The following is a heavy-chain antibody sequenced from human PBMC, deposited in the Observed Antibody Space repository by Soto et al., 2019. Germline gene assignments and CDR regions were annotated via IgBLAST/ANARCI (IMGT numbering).Heavy chain of an antibody. CDR2: IYYSGST. CDR3: ARDLDYWRAFDI. Sequence: SETLSLTCTVSGGSISSYYWSWIRQPPGKGLEWIGYIYYSGSTNYNPSLKSRVTISVDTSKNQFSLKLSSVTAADTAVYYCARDLDYWRAFDIWGQGTMVTVSS. CDR1: GGSISSYY. D-gene: IGHD4-17*01. V-gene: IGHV4-59*01. J-gene: IGHJ3*02.